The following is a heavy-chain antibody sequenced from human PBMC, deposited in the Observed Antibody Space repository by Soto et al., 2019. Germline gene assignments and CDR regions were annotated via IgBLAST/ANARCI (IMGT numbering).Heavy chain of an antibody. J-gene: IGHJ3*02. CDR3: ARVITGTDVFDI. Sequence: SETLSLTCSVSGGSIKSDVWSWLRQPPGKGLEWIGYIYNNGGTNYNPSLLSRVTISRDTSQNHFSLTLSSVTASDTAVYYCARVITGTDVFDIWGRGTMVTVSS. CDR1: GGSIKSDV. CDR2: IYNNGGT. D-gene: IGHD1-20*01. V-gene: IGHV4-59*01.